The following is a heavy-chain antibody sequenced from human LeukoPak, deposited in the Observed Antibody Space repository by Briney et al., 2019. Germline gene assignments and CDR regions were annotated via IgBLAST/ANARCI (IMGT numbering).Heavy chain of an antibody. CDR1: GGSISSGGYF. D-gene: IGHD2-8*01. CDR3: ARTPTLYESYYFDY. Sequence: SQTLSLTCTVSGGSISSGGYFWGWIRQPPGKGLEWIGSISDTGGTYYNPSLKSRVVISGDTSKKQFSLRLSSVAAADTAVYYCARTPTLYESYYFDYWGQGTLVTVSS. J-gene: IGHJ4*02. CDR2: ISDTGGT. V-gene: IGHV4-39*01.